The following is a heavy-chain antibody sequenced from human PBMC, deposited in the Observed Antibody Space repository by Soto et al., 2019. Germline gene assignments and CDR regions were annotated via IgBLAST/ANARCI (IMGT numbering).Heavy chain of an antibody. Sequence: ASVKVSCKASGGTFSSYAISWVRQAPGQGPEWMGGIIPIFGTANYAQKFQGRVTITADESTSTAYMELSSLRSEDTAVYYCARVGLNDYGGIGENWFDPWGQGTLVTVSS. CDR3: ARVGLNDYGGIGENWFDP. D-gene: IGHD4-17*01. J-gene: IGHJ5*02. V-gene: IGHV1-69*13. CDR1: GGTFSSYA. CDR2: IIPIFGTA.